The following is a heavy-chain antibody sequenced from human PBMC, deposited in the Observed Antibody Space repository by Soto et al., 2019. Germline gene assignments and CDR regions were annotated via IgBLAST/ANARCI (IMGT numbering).Heavy chain of an antibody. J-gene: IGHJ6*02. D-gene: IGHD2-2*01. CDR3: ARSQGSSTSLEIYYYYYYGMDV. Sequence: QVQLVQSGAEVKKPGSSVKVSCKASGGTSSSYAISWVRQAPGQGLEWMGGIIPISDTTNYAQKFQGRVTITADESTSTADMELSSLRSADTAVYYCARSQGSSTSLEIYYYYYYGMDVWGQGTTVTVSS. V-gene: IGHV1-69*01. CDR2: IIPISDTT. CDR1: GGTSSSYA.